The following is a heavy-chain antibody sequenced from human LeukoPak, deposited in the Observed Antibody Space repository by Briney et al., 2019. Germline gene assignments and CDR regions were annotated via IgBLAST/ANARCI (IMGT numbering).Heavy chain of an antibody. CDR2: INHSGRT. V-gene: IGHV4-34*01. J-gene: IGHJ5*02. D-gene: IGHD3-16*02. CDR1: GGSFSGYY. Sequence: SETLSLTCAVYGGSFSGYYWSWIRQPPGKGLEWIGEINHSGRTNYNPSLKSRVTISVDTSKNQFSLKLSSVTAADTAVYYCARGVRDYDYVLGSYRYKWFDPWGQGTLVTVSS. CDR3: ARGVRDYDYVLGSYRYKWFDP.